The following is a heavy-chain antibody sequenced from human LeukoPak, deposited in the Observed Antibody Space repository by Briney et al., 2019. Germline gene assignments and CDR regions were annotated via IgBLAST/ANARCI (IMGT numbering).Heavy chain of an antibody. CDR1: GDSVSSNSAA. D-gene: IGHD2-15*01. CDR3: ARDDGRMMYNWFDP. J-gene: IGHJ5*02. Sequence: SQTLSLTCAISGDSVSSNSAAWNWIRQSPSRGLEWLGRTYYRSKWYNEYAVSVKSRITINPDTSKNQFSLQLNSVTPEDTAVYYCARDDGRMMYNWFDPWGQGTLVTVSS. CDR2: TYYRSKWYN. V-gene: IGHV6-1*01.